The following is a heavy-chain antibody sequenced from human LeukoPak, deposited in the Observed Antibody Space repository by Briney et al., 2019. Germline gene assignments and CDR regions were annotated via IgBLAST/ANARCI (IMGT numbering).Heavy chain of an antibody. CDR2: IRYDGSNK. Sequence: GVLKLSCAASGFTFSSYGMHWVRQAPGKGLEWVAFIRYDGSNKYYADSVKGRFTISRDNSKNTLYLQMNSLRAEDTAVYYCARDSRRGYSYGWDAFDIWGQGTMVTVSS. D-gene: IGHD5-18*01. J-gene: IGHJ3*02. V-gene: IGHV3-30*02. CDR1: GFTFSSYG. CDR3: ARDSRRGYSYGWDAFDI.